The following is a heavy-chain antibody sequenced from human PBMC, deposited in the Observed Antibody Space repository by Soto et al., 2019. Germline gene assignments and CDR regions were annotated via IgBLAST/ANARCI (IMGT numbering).Heavy chain of an antibody. CDR2: VIPIFGTA. CDR3: ARKFGYYDEL. V-gene: IGHV1-69*13. J-gene: IGHJ6*02. D-gene: IGHD3-22*01. Sequence: GASVKVSCKASGGTFSSYAISWVRQAPGQGLEWMGGVIPIFGTANYAQKFQGRVTITADESTSTAYMELSSLRSEDTAVYYCARKFGYYDELWGQGTTVTVSS. CDR1: GGTFSSYA.